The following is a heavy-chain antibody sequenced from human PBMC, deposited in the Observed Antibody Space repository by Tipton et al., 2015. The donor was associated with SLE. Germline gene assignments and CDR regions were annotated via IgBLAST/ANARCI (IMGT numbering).Heavy chain of an antibody. J-gene: IGHJ4*02. V-gene: IGHV3-23*01. Sequence: SLRLSCEVSGFVFSNYYMIWVRQAPGKGLEWVSGISSGGANTYYAESVKGRVTISRDNSKNTLYLEINSLRAEDSAAYYCAHRGTSSGYYYYFDYWGQGTLVTVSS. CDR3: AHRGTSSGYYYYFDY. CDR1: GFVFSNYY. D-gene: IGHD3-22*01. CDR2: ISSGGANT.